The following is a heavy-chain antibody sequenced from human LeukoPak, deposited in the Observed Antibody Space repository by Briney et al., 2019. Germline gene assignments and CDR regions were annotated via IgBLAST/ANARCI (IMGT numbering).Heavy chain of an antibody. CDR1: GYSISRSNW. D-gene: IGHD3-22*01. Sequence: EPSDTLSLTCDVSGYSISRSNWWGWIRQPPGKGLEWIGYIYHSRSTYYNPSLRSRVTMSQDTSNNQFSLKLSSVTAVDTAVYYCARTLIFDNRHRGAFDIWGQGTMVTVSS. CDR3: ARTLIFDNRHRGAFDI. CDR2: IYHSRST. J-gene: IGHJ3*02. V-gene: IGHV4-28*01.